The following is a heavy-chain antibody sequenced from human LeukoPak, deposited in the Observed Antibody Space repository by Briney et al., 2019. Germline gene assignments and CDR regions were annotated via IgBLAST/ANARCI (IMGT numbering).Heavy chain of an antibody. CDR1: GGSFSSYA. J-gene: IGHJ6*02. CDR3: ARGGSYSLDV. CDR2: IIPVLDTT. V-gene: IGHV1-69*04. D-gene: IGHD3-16*01. Sequence: GASVKVSCKASGGSFSSYAVTWVRQAPGQGLEWMGRIIPVLDTTNYAEKFQGRVTIIADRSTNTAYMDLNNLTSDDTAVYYCARGGSYSLDVWGPGTTVTVS.